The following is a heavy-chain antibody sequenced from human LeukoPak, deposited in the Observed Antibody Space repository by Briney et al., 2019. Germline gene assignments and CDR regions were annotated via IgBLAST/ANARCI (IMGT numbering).Heavy chain of an antibody. V-gene: IGHV3-30*12. D-gene: IGHD3-22*01. CDR1: GLTFSRYG. CDR3: ASDGPSHDIDH. J-gene: IGHJ4*02. Sequence: GGSLRLSCTASGLTFSRYGMHWVRQAPGKGLEWVTFISYDGSDKYYADSVKGRFTISRDDSKDTLYLQMNSLRAEDMAIYYCASDGPSHDIDHWGQGTLVAVSS. CDR2: ISYDGSDK.